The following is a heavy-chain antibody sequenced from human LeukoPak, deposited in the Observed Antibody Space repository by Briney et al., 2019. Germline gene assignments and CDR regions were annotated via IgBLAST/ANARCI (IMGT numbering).Heavy chain of an antibody. CDR3: ARPHCSSTAGHPPEWFDP. D-gene: IGHD2-2*01. CDR1: GYTFTNYD. Sequence: GASVRVSCKTSGYTFTNYDINWVRQATGQGLEWTGWMNPNSGNTGYAQKFQGRVTMTRNTSISTAYMELSSLRSEDTAVYYCARPHCSSTAGHPPEWFDPWGQGPLVTVSS. V-gene: IGHV1-8*01. CDR2: MNPNSGNT. J-gene: IGHJ5*02.